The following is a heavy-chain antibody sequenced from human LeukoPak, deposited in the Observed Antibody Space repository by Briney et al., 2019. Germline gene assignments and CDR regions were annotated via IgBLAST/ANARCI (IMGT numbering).Heavy chain of an antibody. J-gene: IGHJ4*02. CDR3: AKEVAYCGRVCYSLLDY. Sequence: QSGGSLRLSCAASGFTVSKNSMSSVRQAPGRGLEWVSLISGSGGSTYYADSVKGRFTISRDNSKNTLYLQMNSLRAEDTAIYYCAKEVAYCGRVCYSLLDYWGQGTLVTVSS. D-gene: IGHD2-21*02. CDR1: GFTVSKNS. V-gene: IGHV3-23*01. CDR2: ISGSGGST.